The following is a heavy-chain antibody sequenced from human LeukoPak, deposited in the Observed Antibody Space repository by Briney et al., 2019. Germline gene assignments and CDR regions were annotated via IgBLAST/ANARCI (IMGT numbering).Heavy chain of an antibody. CDR2: ISAYSGNT. CDR3: ARDGRYSYVYYYYGMDV. CDR1: GYTFTSYG. D-gene: IGHD5-18*01. Sequence: AASVKVSCKASGYTFTSYGISWVRQAPGQGLEWMGWISAYSGNTNYAQKLQGRVTMTTDTSTSTAYMELRSLRSDDTAVYYCARDGRYSYVYYYYGMDVWGQGTTVTVSS. J-gene: IGHJ6*02. V-gene: IGHV1-18*01.